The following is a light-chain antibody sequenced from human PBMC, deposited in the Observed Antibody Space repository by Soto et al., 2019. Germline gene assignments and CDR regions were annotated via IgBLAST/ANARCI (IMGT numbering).Light chain of an antibody. CDR1: RTNIGAGFD. Sequence: QSVLTQPPAVSGAPGQRVTISCTGSRTNIGAGFDVHWYQQLPGTAPKLLIYGNTNRPSGVPDRFSGSKSGTSASLAVIGLQAEDEADYYCQSYDSALSGSRVFGGGTQLTVL. CDR3: QSYDSALSGSRV. CDR2: GNT. V-gene: IGLV1-40*01. J-gene: IGLJ3*02.